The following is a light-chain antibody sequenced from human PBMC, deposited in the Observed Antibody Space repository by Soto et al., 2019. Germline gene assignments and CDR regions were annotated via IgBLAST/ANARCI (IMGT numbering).Light chain of an antibody. J-gene: IGKJ5*01. V-gene: IGKV3D-15*01. CDR2: GAS. CDR1: QRLSSS. CDR3: QQYNNWPLT. Sequence: EIVLTQSPAPLSVSPGERVALSCTASQRLSSSLAWYQQRPGQAPRLLIYGASTRATGVPARFSGGGSGTECTLTITSLQSEDVSVYWCQQYNNWPLTLGPGTRLEIK.